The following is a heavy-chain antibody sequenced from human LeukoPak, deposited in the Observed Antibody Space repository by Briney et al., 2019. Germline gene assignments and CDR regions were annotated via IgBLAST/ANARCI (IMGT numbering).Heavy chain of an antibody. J-gene: IGHJ5*02. CDR2: IYSGGTT. D-gene: IGHD3-3*01. Sequence: PGGSLRLSCAASGFTVRSNYMSGVRQAPGKGLEWVSVIYSGGTTYYADSVKGRFTISRDNSRNTLYLQMNSLSAEDTAVYYCARVFGVVILGGWFDPWGQGTLVTVSS. CDR1: GFTVRSNY. V-gene: IGHV3-66*01. CDR3: ARVFGVVILGGWFDP.